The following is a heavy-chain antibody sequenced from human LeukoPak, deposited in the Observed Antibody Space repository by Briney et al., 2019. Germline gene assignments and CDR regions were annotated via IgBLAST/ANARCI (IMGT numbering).Heavy chain of an antibody. Sequence: SETLSLTCTVSGGSISSYYWSWIRQPPGKGLEWIGYIYYSGSTHYNPSLKSRVTISVDTSKNQFSLKLSSVTAADTAVYYCAGLYSSSWTAEYFQHWGQGTLVTVSS. CDR3: AGLYSSSWTAEYFQH. J-gene: IGHJ1*01. D-gene: IGHD6-13*01. CDR1: GGSISSYY. CDR2: IYYSGST. V-gene: IGHV4-59*01.